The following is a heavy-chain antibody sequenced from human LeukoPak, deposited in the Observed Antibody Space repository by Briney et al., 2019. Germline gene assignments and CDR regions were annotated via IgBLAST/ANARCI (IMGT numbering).Heavy chain of an antibody. CDR3: ARERYSGSHDAFDI. J-gene: IGHJ3*02. D-gene: IGHD1-26*01. CDR1: GFTFVTNL. CDR2: ISSDGNKK. V-gene: IGHV3-30*04. Sequence: PGGSLRLACAASGFTFVTNLIHWLRQAPGKGLEWVALISSDGNKKYYADSVKGRFTISRDNANNSLYLQMNSLRAEDTAVYYCARERYSGSHDAFDIWGQGTMVTVSS.